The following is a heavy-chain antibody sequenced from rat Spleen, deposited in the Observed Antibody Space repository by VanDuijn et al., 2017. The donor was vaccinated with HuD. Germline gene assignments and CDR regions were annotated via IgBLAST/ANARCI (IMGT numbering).Heavy chain of an antibody. CDR3: ARGEILGSWFAY. Sequence: EVQLVESGGGLVQPGRSLKLSCAASGFTFSDYNMAWVRQAPKKGLEWVATISYDGSSTYYRDSVKGRFTISRDNAKSTLYLQMDSLRSEDTATYYCARGEILGSWFAYWGQGTLVTVSS. CDR1: GFTFSDYN. CDR2: ISYDGSST. J-gene: IGHJ3*01. V-gene: IGHV5-7*01. D-gene: IGHD4-6*01.